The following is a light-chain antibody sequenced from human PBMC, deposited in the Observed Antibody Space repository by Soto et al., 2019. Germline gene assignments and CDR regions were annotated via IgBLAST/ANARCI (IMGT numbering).Light chain of an antibody. CDR2: GAS. Sequence: IRMTQSPSTLSASVGDRVTITCRASQSINIWLAWYQQKAGKAPKLLIYGASSLEGGVPSRFSGSGSGTDFTLTISSLQPDDFATYYCQQYSSSATFGQGTKVDIK. CDR1: QSINIW. V-gene: IGKV1-5*01. J-gene: IGKJ1*01. CDR3: QQYSSSAT.